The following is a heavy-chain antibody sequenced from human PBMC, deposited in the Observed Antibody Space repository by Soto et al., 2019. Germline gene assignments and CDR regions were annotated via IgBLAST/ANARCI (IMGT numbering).Heavy chain of an antibody. CDR2: ISGSGGST. Sequence: GVLRLSCAASGFTFSIYAMSWVRQGPGKGLEWVSAISGSGGSTYYADSVKGRFTISRDNSKNTLYLQMNSLRAEDTAVYYCAKFAGDYRGRMDVWGQGTTVTVSS. D-gene: IGHD4-17*01. CDR3: AKFAGDYRGRMDV. V-gene: IGHV3-23*01. CDR1: GFTFSIYA. J-gene: IGHJ6*02.